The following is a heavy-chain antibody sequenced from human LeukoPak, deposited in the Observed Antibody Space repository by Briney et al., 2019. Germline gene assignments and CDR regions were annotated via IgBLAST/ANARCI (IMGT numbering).Heavy chain of an antibody. V-gene: IGHV3-23*01. D-gene: IGHD3-22*01. CDR1: GFTFSSYA. CDR2: ISGSGVST. J-gene: IGHJ4*02. Sequence: GGSLRLSCAASGFTFSSYAMNWVRQAPGKGLEWVSTISGSGVSTYQADSVKGRFTISRDNSKNTLYLQMNSLRAEDTAVFYCARGGHLYYDTSGYYFDYWGQGILVTVSA. CDR3: ARGGHLYYDTSGYYFDY.